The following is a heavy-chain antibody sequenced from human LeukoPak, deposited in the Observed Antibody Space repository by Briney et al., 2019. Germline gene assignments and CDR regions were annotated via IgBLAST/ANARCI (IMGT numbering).Heavy chain of an antibody. J-gene: IGHJ3*02. V-gene: IGHV1-69-2*01. CDR2: VDPEDGET. D-gene: IGHD3-10*01. CDR1: GYTFTDYY. CDR3: ATRGGPGSFDI. Sequence: ASVKVSCKVSGYTFTDYYMHWVQQAPRKGLEWMGLVDPEDGETIYAEKFQGRVTITADTSTDTAYMELSSLRSEDTAVYYCATRGGPGSFDIWGQGTMVTVSS.